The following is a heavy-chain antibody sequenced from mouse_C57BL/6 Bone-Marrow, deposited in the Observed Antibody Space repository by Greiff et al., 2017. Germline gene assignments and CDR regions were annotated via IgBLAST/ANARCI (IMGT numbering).Heavy chain of an antibody. CDR3: ARRSLANWDYDYAMGY. V-gene: IGHV1-54*01. D-gene: IGHD4-1*01. CDR2: INPGSGGT. CDR1: GYAFTNYL. Sequence: VQLQQSGAELVRPGTSVKVSCKASGYAFTNYLIEWVKQRPGQGLEWIGVINPGSGGTNYNEKFKGKATLTADKSSSTAYMQLSSLTSEYSAVYFCARRSLANWDYDYAMGYWGQGTSVTVSS. J-gene: IGHJ4*01.